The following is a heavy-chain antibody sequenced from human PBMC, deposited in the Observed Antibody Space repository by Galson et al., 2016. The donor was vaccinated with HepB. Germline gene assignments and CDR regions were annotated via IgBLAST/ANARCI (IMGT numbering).Heavy chain of an antibody. Sequence: SLRLSCAASGFTFSSYSLNWVRQAPGKGLEWVSSISSNSSYIYYADSVKGRFTISRDNAKNSLYLQMNSLRAEDTAVYYCASLFSAAVAGYWYFDLWGRGTLVTVSS. CDR1: GFTFSSYS. D-gene: IGHD6-19*01. V-gene: IGHV3-21*01. CDR3: ASLFSAAVAGYWYFDL. CDR2: ISSNSSYI. J-gene: IGHJ2*01.